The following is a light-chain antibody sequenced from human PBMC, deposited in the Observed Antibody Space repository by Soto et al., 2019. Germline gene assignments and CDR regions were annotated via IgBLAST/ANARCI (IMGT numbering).Light chain of an antibody. J-gene: IGKJ4*01. Sequence: DIQMTQSPSSLSASVGDRITITCRASQSISTYLNWYQQRPGRAPKLLIYEASSLQSGVPSRFSGSGSGTDFTLSISSLQPEDFATYYCQQVHRYPLTFGGGTKVDI. CDR3: QQVHRYPLT. V-gene: IGKV1-39*01. CDR1: QSISTY. CDR2: EAS.